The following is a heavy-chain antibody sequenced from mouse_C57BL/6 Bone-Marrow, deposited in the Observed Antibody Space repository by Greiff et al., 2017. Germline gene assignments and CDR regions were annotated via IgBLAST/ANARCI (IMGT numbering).Heavy chain of an antibody. CDR3: ARRGSYYGSSPYYFDY. CDR2: IHPNSGST. J-gene: IGHJ2*01. V-gene: IGHV1-64*01. Sequence: QVHVKQPGAELVKPGASVKLSCKASGYTFTSYWMHWVKQRPGQGLAWIGMIHPNSGSTNYNEKFKSKATLTVDKSSSTAYMQLSSLTSEDSAVYYWARRGSYYGSSPYYFDYWGQGTTLTGSS. CDR1: GYTFTSYW. D-gene: IGHD1-1*01.